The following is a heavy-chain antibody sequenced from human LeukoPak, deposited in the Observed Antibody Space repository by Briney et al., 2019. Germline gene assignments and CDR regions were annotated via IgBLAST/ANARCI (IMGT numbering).Heavy chain of an antibody. V-gene: IGHV4-59*01. CDR3: ARSVGIAAAGTWEDAFDI. J-gene: IGHJ3*02. CDR2: IYYSGST. Sequence: SETLSLTCTVSGGSISSYYWSWIRQPPGKGLEWIGYIYYSGSTNYNPSLKSRVTISVDTSKNQFSLKLSSVTAADTAVYYCARSVGIAAAGTWEDAFDIWGQGTMVTVSS. D-gene: IGHD6-13*01. CDR1: GGSISSYY.